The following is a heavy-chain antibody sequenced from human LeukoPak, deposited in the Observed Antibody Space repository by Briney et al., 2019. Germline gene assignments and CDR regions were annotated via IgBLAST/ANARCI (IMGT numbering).Heavy chain of an antibody. J-gene: IGHJ4*02. V-gene: IGHV3-23*01. Sequence: PGGSLRLSCAASGFTFANYAMTWVRQAPGKGLEWVSAISGGGVSTYHADSVKGRFAISRDNSKNTLYLQMNNLRDEDTAVYFWARGRGGIASGSYRDIWGQGTLVTVSS. D-gene: IGHD3-10*01. CDR3: ARGRGGIASGSYRDI. CDR1: GFTFANYA. CDR2: ISGGGVST.